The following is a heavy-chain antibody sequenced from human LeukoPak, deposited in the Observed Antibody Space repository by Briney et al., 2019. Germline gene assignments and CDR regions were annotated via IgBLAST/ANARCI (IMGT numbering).Heavy chain of an antibody. CDR3: ARGQSNLGSPYYFDY. CDR2: IIPMYGRG. D-gene: IGHD3-16*01. V-gene: IGHV1-69*13. Sequence: ASVKVSCKASGGTFTNYAISWVRQAPGQGLEWMGGIIPMYGRGNYAQKFQGRVTITADESTSTVYMELRSLTSEDTAVYYCARGQSNLGSPYYFDYWGQGTLVTVSS. CDR1: GGTFTNYA. J-gene: IGHJ4*02.